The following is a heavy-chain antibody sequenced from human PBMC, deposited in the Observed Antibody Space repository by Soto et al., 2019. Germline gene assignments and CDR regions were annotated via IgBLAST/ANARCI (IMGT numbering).Heavy chain of an antibody. V-gene: IGHV4-30-4*01. Sequence: PSETLSLTCTVSGGSISSGDYYWSWIRQPPGKGLEWIGYIYYSGSTYYNPSLKSRVTISVDTSKNQFSLKLSSVTAADTAVHYCARASLTIFGVVIVEFNWFDPWGQGTLVTVSS. CDR2: IYYSGST. J-gene: IGHJ5*02. CDR3: ARASLTIFGVVIVEFNWFDP. D-gene: IGHD3-3*01. CDR1: GGSISSGDYY.